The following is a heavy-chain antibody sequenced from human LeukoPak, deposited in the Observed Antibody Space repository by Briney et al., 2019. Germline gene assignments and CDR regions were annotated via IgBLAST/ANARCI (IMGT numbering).Heavy chain of an antibody. J-gene: IGHJ4*02. D-gene: IGHD4-11*01. CDR3: ARTRNFDFDY. CDR1: GGSISGNSYY. CDR2: IYYSWST. V-gene: IGHV4-39*01. Sequence: SESLSLTCAVSGGSISGNSYYWVWIRQPPGKGLEWIGSIYYSWSTFYQPSLKSRVTISVDTSKNQFSLKLTSVTAADTAVYYCARTRNFDFDYWGQGTLVTVSS.